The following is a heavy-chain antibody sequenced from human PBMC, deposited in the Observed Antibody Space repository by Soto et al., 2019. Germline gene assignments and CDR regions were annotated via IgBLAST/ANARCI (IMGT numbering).Heavy chain of an antibody. CDR1: GFTSSSYA. D-gene: IGHD6-13*01. Sequence: SCAASGFTSSSYAMSWVRQAPGKGLEWVSAISGSGGSTYYADSVKGRFTISRDNSKNTLYLQMNSLRAEDTAVYYCAKDRSSWSLHAFDIWGQGTMVTVS. J-gene: IGHJ3*02. CDR3: AKDRSSWSLHAFDI. CDR2: ISGSGGST. V-gene: IGHV3-23*01.